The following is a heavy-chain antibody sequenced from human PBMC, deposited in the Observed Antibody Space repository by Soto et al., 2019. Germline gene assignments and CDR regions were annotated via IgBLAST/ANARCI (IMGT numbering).Heavy chain of an antibody. CDR2: IIPVLGVT. J-gene: IGHJ6*02. Sequence: QVQLVQSGAEMKRPGSSVKVSCQASGSTFSSYTVSWVRQAPGQGLEWMGRIIPVLGVTNYAQKLKGRVTTPAEEAKTPAYMELSSLRSGDTAVYYCARRRYCGDDCYSIYYYGMDVWGQGTTVTVSS. V-gene: IGHV1-69*02. CDR3: ARRRYCGDDCYSIYYYGMDV. CDR1: GSTFSSYT. D-gene: IGHD2-21*02.